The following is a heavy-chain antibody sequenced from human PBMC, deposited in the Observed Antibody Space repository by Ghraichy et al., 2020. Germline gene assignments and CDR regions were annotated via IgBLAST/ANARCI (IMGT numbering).Heavy chain of an antibody. CDR1: GFTFSSHA. D-gene: IGHD3-9*01. V-gene: IGHV3-23*01. CDR2: ISGNGGSR. CDR3: AKAMSYDILTGPYYYSYGMDV. J-gene: IGHJ6*02. Sequence: GGSLRLSCAASGFTFSSHAMSWVRQAPGKGLEWVSGISGNGGSRYDADSVKGRCTISRDNSKNTLYLQMNSLRAEDTAVYYCAKAMSYDILTGPYYYSYGMDVWGQGTTVTVSS.